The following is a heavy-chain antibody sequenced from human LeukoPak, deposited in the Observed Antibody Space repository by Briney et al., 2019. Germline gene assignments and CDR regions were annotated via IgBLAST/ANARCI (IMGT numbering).Heavy chain of an antibody. CDR2: IKEDGSEK. CDR3: ARDPGDRAIDRWFDP. J-gene: IGHJ5*02. CDR1: GGSFSGYY. Sequence: PSETLSLTCAVYGGSFSGYYWSWIRQPPGKGLEWVANIKEDGSEKYYVDSVKGRFIISRDNAKNSLYLHMNDLRAEDTAVYYCARDPGDRAIDRWFDPWGQGTLVIVSS. V-gene: IGHV3-7*03. D-gene: IGHD5-18*01.